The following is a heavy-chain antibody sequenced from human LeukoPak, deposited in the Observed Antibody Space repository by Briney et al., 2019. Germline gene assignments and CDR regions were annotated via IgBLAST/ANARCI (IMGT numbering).Heavy chain of an antibody. V-gene: IGHV4-59*08. CDR2: IYYSGST. CDR3: ARLRGYGDYLIDY. J-gene: IGHJ4*02. D-gene: IGHD4-17*01. CDR1: GGSISTYY. Sequence: PSETLSLTCTVSGGSISTYYWSWIRQPPGKGLEWIGYIYYSGSTNYNPSLKSRVTISVDTSKNQFSLKLSSVTAADTAVYYCARLRGYGDYLIDYWGQGTLVTVSS.